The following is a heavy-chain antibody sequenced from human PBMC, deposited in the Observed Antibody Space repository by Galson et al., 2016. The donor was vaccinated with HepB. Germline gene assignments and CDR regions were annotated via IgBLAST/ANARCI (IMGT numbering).Heavy chain of an antibody. V-gene: IGHV3-13*01. CDR2: IGISGAT. CDR1: GFSFSSYD. J-gene: IGHJ4*02. Sequence: SLRLSCAASGFSFSSYDMHWVRQATGKGLEWVSAIGISGATYYSDSVRGRFTISRENARDSFYRQMNGLTAGDTALYYCVRAFTTTWYHFDYWGQGTVVTVSS. D-gene: IGHD3-22*01. CDR3: VRAFTTTWYHFDY.